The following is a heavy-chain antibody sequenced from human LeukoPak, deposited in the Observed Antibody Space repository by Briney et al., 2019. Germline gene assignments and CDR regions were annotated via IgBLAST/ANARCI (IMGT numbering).Heavy chain of an antibody. CDR1: GYSFTSYW. Sequence: GESLKISCKGSGYSFTSYWIGWVRQMPGKGLEWMGIIYPGDSDTRYSPSFQGQVTISADKSISTAHLQRSSLKASDTAMYYCASGYDILESSLDYWGQGTLVTVSS. V-gene: IGHV5-51*01. CDR3: ASGYDILESSLDY. D-gene: IGHD3-9*01. J-gene: IGHJ4*02. CDR2: IYPGDSDT.